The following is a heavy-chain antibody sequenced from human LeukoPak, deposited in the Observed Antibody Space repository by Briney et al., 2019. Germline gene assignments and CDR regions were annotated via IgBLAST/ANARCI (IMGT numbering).Heavy chain of an antibody. CDR3: AKQRDYDILTDLDY. CDR1: GFTFSSYS. Sequence: GGSLRLSCAASGFTFSSYSMNWVRQAPGKGLEWVSYISGSGSTIYYADSVKGRFTISRDNAKNSLYLQMNSLRAEDTAVYYCAKQRDYDILTDLDYWGQGTLVTVSS. CDR2: ISGSGSTI. D-gene: IGHD3-9*01. V-gene: IGHV3-48*04. J-gene: IGHJ4*02.